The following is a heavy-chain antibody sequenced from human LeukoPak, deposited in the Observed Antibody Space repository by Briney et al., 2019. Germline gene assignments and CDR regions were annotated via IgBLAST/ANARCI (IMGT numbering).Heavy chain of an antibody. CDR1: GITFSNYA. V-gene: IGHV3-23*01. D-gene: IGHD5-18*01. CDR3: AGRVTGYSSGYVY. J-gene: IGHJ4*02. CDR2: ISGSAHKI. Sequence: QSGGSLRLSCVASGITFSNYAVSWVRQAPEKGLDWVSVISGSAHKIRYADSVKGRFTISRDNSENIVYLQMNNLRAEDTAVYYCAGRVTGYSSGYVYWGRGTLVTVSS.